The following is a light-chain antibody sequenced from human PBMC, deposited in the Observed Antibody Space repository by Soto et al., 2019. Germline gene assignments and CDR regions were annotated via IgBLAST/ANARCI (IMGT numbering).Light chain of an antibody. CDR3: AAWDDSLNGHV. Sequence: QSVLTQPPSASWTPGQRVTISCSGSSSNIGSNTVDWYQQFPGTAPKLLIYSNNQRPSGVPDRFSGSKSGTSASLAISGLQSEDEADYYCAAWDDSLNGHVFGGGTKLTV. CDR2: SNN. V-gene: IGLV1-44*01. J-gene: IGLJ2*01. CDR1: SSNIGSNT.